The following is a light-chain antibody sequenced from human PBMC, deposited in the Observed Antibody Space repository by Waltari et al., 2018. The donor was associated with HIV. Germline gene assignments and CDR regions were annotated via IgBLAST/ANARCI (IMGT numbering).Light chain of an antibody. CDR1: LLSNHL. Sequence: SSGLIQPPSASVSPGQPATITCSGDLLSNHLVFWYPQKTGQAPVLVIYEDTERPSNIPERFSGATSGTTVTLTISGVQAEDEADYFCHSEDNTGAAFFGGGTRLTVL. CDR3: HSEDNTGAAF. V-gene: IGLV3-25*03. CDR2: EDT. J-gene: IGLJ2*01.